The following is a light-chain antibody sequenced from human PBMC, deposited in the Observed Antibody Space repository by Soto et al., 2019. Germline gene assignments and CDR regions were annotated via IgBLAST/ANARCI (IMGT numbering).Light chain of an antibody. CDR1: QGIRDF. J-gene: IGKJ4*01. V-gene: IGKV1-9*01. CDR2: AAS. CDR3: QQFNVYPLT. Sequence: DIQLTQSPSFLSASVGDRVTITCRASQGIRDFLAWYQQKPGKAPKLLIYAASTLQTRVPTRFSGIASGTAFTLIISNLQPADFATYYCQQFNVYPLTFGGGTKVEIK.